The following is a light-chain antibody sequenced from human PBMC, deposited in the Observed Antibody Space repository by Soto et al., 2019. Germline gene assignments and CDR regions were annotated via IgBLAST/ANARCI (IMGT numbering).Light chain of an antibody. V-gene: IGKV3-15*01. CDR1: QSVSRN. CDR2: GSS. CDR3: QQYSNWPT. Sequence: EIVMTQSPATLSVSPGERATLSCRASQSVSRNLAWYQQRPGQAPRLLISGSSTRATGIAARFSGSGSGREFTLTISSLQSEDSAFYYCQQYSNWPTFGQGTRLEIK. J-gene: IGKJ5*01.